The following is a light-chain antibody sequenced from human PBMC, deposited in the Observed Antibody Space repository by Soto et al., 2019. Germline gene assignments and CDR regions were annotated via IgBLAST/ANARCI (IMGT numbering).Light chain of an antibody. Sequence: DIQMTQSPSSLSASVGDRVTITCRASQDIASFLNWYQQKPGKAPXLLIYGASILQPGVPSRFSGSRSGTDFTLTISSLQPEDFANYYGQQSYVNPPWTFGQGTKVDIK. CDR2: GAS. V-gene: IGKV1-39*01. CDR1: QDIASF. CDR3: QQSYVNPPWT. J-gene: IGKJ1*01.